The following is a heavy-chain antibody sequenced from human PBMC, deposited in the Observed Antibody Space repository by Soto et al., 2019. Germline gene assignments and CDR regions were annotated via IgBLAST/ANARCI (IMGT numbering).Heavy chain of an antibody. V-gene: IGHV3-15*01. CDR1: GFTFSNAW. CDR2: IKSKTDGGTT. J-gene: IGHJ5*02. D-gene: IGHD3-3*01. Sequence: GGSLRLSCAASGFTFSNAWMSWVRQAPGKGLEWVGRIKSKTDGGTTDYAAPVKGRFTISRDDSKNTLYLQMNSLKTEDTAVYYCTPSPLRYYDFWSEPENYRSRFDPWGQGTLVTVSS. CDR3: TPSPLRYYDFWSEPENYRSRFDP.